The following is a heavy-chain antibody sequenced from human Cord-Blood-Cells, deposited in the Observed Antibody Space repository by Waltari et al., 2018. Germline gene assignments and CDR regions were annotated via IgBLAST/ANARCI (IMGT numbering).Heavy chain of an antibody. Sequence: QVQLQESGPGLVKPSETLSLTCTVPGGSISSHYWSWTRQPPGKGLEWIGYIYYSGSTNYNPSLKSRVTISVDTSKNQFSLKLSSVTAADTAVYYCARLELGWSYFDYWGQGTLVTVSS. CDR1: GGSISSHY. D-gene: IGHD1-7*01. CDR2: IYYSGST. J-gene: IGHJ4*02. V-gene: IGHV4-59*11. CDR3: ARLELGWSYFDY.